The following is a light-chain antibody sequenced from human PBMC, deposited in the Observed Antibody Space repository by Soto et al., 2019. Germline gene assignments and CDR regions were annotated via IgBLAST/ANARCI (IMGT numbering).Light chain of an antibody. Sequence: DIRMTQSPSSLSAALGDRVTITCRASQSISSYLNWYQQKPGKAPKLLIYAASSLQSGVPSRFSGSGSGTDFTLTISSLQPEDFATYYCQQSYSTPTFGQGTKVDIK. CDR1: QSISSY. CDR3: QQSYSTPT. V-gene: IGKV1-39*01. J-gene: IGKJ1*01. CDR2: AAS.